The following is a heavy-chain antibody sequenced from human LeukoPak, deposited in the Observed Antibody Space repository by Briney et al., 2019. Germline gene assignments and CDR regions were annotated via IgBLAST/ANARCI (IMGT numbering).Heavy chain of an antibody. CDR2: ISSNGGST. CDR1: GFTFSSYA. V-gene: IGHV3-64*01. D-gene: IGHD3-10*01. J-gene: IGHJ4*02. CDR3: ARGSSGSYFSFDY. Sequence: PGGSLRLSCAASGFTFSSYAMHWVRQAPGKGLEYVSAISSNGGSTYYANSVKGRFTISRDNSKNTLYLQMGSLRAEDMAVYYCARGSSGSYFSFDYWGQGTLVTVSS.